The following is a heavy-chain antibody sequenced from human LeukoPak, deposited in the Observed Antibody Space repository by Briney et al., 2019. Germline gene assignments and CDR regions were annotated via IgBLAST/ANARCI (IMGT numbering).Heavy chain of an antibody. J-gene: IGHJ5*02. CDR1: GFTFSSYW. CDR3: ARDQYSSSADGFDP. D-gene: IGHD6-6*01. Sequence: GGSLRLSCAASGFTFSSYWMSWVRQAPGKGLEWVANIKQDGSEKYYVDSVKGRFTISRDNAKNSLYLQMNSLRAEDTAVYYCARDQYSSSADGFDPWGQGTLVTVSS. V-gene: IGHV3-7*01. CDR2: IKQDGSEK.